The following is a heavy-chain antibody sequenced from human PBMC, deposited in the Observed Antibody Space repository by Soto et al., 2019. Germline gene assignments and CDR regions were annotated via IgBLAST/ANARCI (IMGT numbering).Heavy chain of an antibody. CDR1: GFTFTSSA. V-gene: IGHV1-58*02. D-gene: IGHD6-6*01. Sequence: SVKVSCKASGFTFTSSAMQWVRQARGQRLEWIGWIVVGSGNTTYAQKFQERVTITRDMSTSTAYMELSSLRSEDTAVYYCAAVSYSSWSPRYYYYMDVWGKGTTVTVSS. J-gene: IGHJ6*03. CDR3: AAVSYSSWSPRYYYYMDV. CDR2: IVVGSGNT.